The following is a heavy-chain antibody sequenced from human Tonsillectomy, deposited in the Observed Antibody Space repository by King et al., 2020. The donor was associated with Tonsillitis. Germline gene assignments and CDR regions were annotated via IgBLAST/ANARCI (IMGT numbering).Heavy chain of an antibody. CDR2: MNPNSGNT. D-gene: IGHD6-25*01. Sequence: SVASVPPPGASVKVSCTASGYTFTSSAINWVRQATGQGLEWMGWMNPNSGNTGYAQKFQGRVTMTRNTSISQAYMELSSLRSEDTAVYYCARGLDRPRLWFDPWGQGTLVTVSS. J-gene: IGHJ5*02. CDR3: ARGLDRPRLWFDP. V-gene: IGHV1-8*02. CDR1: GYTFTSSA.